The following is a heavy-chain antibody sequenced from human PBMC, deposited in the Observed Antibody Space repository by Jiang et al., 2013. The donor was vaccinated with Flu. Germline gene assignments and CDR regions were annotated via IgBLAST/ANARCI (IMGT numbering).Heavy chain of an antibody. D-gene: IGHD2-15*01. CDR1: A. CDR2: INTNTGNP. J-gene: IGHJ5*02. CDR3: ARRYCSGGSCNWGFDP. Sequence: AMNWVRQAPGQGLEWMGWINTNTGNPTYAQGFTGRFVFSLDTSVSTAYLQISSLKAEDTAVYYCARRYCSGGSCNWGFDPWGQGTLVTVSS. V-gene: IGHV7-4-1*02.